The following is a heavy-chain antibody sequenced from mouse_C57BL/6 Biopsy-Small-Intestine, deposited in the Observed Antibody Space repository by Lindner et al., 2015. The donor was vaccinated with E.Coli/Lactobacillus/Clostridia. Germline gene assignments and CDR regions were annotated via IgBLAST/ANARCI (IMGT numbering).Heavy chain of an antibody. CDR1: GYTFTDYN. CDR2: INPDNGGT. Sequence: VQLQESGPELVKPGASVKMSCKASGYTFTDYNMHWVKQSHGKSLEWIGYINPDNGGTSYNQKFKGKATLTVNKSSSTAYTELRSLTSEDSAVYYCAGGTARGGYYYAMDYWGQGTSVTVSS. CDR3: AGGTARGGYYYAMDY. V-gene: IGHV1-22*01. J-gene: IGHJ4*01. D-gene: IGHD1-2*01.